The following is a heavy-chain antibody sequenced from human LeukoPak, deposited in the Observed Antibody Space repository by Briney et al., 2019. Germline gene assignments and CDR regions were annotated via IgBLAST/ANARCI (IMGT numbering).Heavy chain of an antibody. CDR3: ARNYWFMDV. J-gene: IGHJ6*03. V-gene: IGHV1-46*01. CDR2: INPSVGST. Sequence: ASVKVSCKASGYTFTNNYMHWVRQAPGQGLEWMGIINPSVGSTTYAQKFQGRVTMTRDTSTSTVYMELSSLKSEDTAVYFCARNYWFMDVWGKGTTVTVSS. CDR1: GYTFTNNY. D-gene: IGHD2-8*02.